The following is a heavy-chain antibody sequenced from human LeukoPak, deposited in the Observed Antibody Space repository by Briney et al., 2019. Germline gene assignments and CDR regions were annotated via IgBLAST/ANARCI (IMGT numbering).Heavy chain of an antibody. CDR1: GGSISSSSYY. CDR2: IYYSGST. J-gene: IGHJ3*02. CDR3: ARSGRRNDAFDI. Sequence: SETLSLTCTVSGGSISSSSYYWGWIRQPPGKGLEWIGSIYYSGSTYYNPSLKSRVTISVDTSKNQFSLKLSSVTAADTAVYYCARSGRRNDAFDIWGQGTMVTVSS. V-gene: IGHV4-39*07.